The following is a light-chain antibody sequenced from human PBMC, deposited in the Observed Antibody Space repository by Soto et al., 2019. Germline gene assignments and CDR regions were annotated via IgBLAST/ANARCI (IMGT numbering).Light chain of an antibody. CDR2: HAS. CDR1: QDITNA. CDR3: QQFSNYPHT. Sequence: AIQLTQSPPSLSASVGDRVTITCRASQDITNALAWYQQRPGKAPKFLIYHASTLQTGVPSRFSGTGSGTGFTLTINNLQPEDSATYYCQQFSNYPHTFGQGTKVDIK. J-gene: IGKJ2*01. V-gene: IGKV1D-13*01.